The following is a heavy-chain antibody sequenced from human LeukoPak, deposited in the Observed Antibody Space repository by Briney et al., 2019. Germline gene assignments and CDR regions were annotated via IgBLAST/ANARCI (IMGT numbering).Heavy chain of an antibody. V-gene: IGHV2-5*02. CDR2: IYWDDDK. CDR1: GFSLSTSGVG. D-gene: IGHD6-13*01. Sequence: SGPTLVNPPQTLTLTCTFSGFSLSTSGVGVGWIRQPPGKALEWLALIYWDDDKRYSPSLKSRLTITKDTSKNQVVLTMTNMDPVDTATYYCALFGYSSSWYESPFDYWGQGTLVTVFS. CDR3: ALFGYSSSWYESPFDY. J-gene: IGHJ4*02.